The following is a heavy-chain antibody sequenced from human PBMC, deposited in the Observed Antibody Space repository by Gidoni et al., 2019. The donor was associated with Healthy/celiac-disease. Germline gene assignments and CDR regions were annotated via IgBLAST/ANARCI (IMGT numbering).Heavy chain of an antibody. V-gene: IGHV3-33*01. CDR3: AYSSSWWVYFDY. D-gene: IGHD6-13*01. Sequence: QVQLVESGGGVVQPGRSMRLSCGASGFTFSSYGMHWVRQAPGKGLEWVAVIWYDGSNKYYADSVKGRFTISRDNSKNTLYLQMNSLRAEDTAVYYCAYSSSWWVYFDYWGQGTLVTVSS. J-gene: IGHJ4*02. CDR2: IWYDGSNK. CDR1: GFTFSSYG.